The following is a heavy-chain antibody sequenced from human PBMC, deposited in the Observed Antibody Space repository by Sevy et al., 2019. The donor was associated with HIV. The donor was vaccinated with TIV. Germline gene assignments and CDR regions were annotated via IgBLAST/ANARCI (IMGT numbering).Heavy chain of an antibody. CDR3: STDPIIVLLVTDGMDV. CDR2: IKSKPDGGTT. CDR1: GFTFTYAW. J-gene: IGHJ6*02. D-gene: IGHD2-8*02. Sequence: GGSLRLSCAASGFTFTYAWMSWVRQAPGKGLEWVGRIKSKPDGGTTDYAAPVKGSLTISRDDSKNTLYLQMNSLKTEDTAVYYCSTDPIIVLLVTDGMDVWGQGTTVTVSS. V-gene: IGHV3-15*01.